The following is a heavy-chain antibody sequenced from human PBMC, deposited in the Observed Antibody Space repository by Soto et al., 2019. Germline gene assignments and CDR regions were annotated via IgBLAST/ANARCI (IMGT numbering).Heavy chain of an antibody. CDR1: GFTFSSYG. V-gene: IGHV3-30*03. CDR3: SRSPYSVSYLAYFDY. J-gene: IGHJ4*02. D-gene: IGHD1-26*01. CDR2: ISYDGSNK. Sequence: QVQLVESGGGVVQPGRSLRLSCAASGFTFSSYGMHWVRQAPGKGLGWVAVISYDGSNKHYADSVKGRFTISRDNPKNTLYLQMNSLRAEDTAVYYCSRSPYSVSYLAYFDYWGQGTLVTVTS.